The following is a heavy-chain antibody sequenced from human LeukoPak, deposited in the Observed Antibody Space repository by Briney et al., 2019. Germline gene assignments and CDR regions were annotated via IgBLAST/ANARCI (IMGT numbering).Heavy chain of an antibody. CDR2: IDSTGST. D-gene: IGHD6-6*01. CDR3: ARALHPEQLLDGMDV. J-gene: IGHJ6*02. V-gene: IGHV3-66*01. CDR1: GILVSSNY. Sequence: GGSLRLSCVASGILVSSNYMSWVRQAPGMGLEWVSFIDSTGSTYYADSVKGRFTISRDNSRNTLYLQMNSLRVEDTAVNYCARALHPEQLLDGMDVWGQGTTVTVSS.